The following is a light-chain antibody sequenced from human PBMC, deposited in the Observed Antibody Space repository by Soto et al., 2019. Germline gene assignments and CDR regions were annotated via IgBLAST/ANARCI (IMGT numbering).Light chain of an antibody. V-gene: IGKV3-11*01. CDR1: QSVSSS. CDR2: DAS. J-gene: IGKJ3*01. Sequence: EIVLTQSPDTLSLSPGERATLSCRASQSVSSSLAWYQQKPGQAPRLLLYDASNRATGIPARFSGSGSVTDFTLTISSQEPEDVAVYYCQQHSNWPPEVTFGPGTKVDIK. CDR3: QQHSNWPPEVT.